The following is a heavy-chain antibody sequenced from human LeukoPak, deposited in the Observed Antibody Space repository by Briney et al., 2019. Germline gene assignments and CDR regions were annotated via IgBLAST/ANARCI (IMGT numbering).Heavy chain of an antibody. Sequence: SETLSLTCTVSGGSISSGGYYWSWIRQPPGKGLEWIGYIYHSGSTYYNPSLKSRVTISVDTSKNQFSLKLSSVTAADTAVYYCARSGVWVGAKFDYWGQGTLVTVSS. CDR1: GGSISSGGYY. CDR2: IYHSGST. V-gene: IGHV4-30-2*01. J-gene: IGHJ4*02. D-gene: IGHD1-26*01. CDR3: ARSGVWVGAKFDY.